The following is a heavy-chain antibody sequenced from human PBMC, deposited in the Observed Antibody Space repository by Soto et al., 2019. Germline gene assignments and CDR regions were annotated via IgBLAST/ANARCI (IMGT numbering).Heavy chain of an antibody. J-gene: IGHJ6*04. V-gene: IGHV3-7*01. CDR3: ARDRGGRSGKDV. Sequence: QVVESGGGLVQPGGSLRLSCAASGFAFSHYWMFWVRQAPGMGLEWVANIKEDGRERNYVASVKGRSTISRDNAKNSLYLEMNRLRSEDTAVYYCARDRGGRSGKDVWGKGTTVTVSS. CDR1: GFAFSHYW. CDR2: IKEDGRER. D-gene: IGHD3-16*01.